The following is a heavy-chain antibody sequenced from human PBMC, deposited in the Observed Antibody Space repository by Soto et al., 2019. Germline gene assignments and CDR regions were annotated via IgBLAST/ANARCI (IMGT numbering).Heavy chain of an antibody. D-gene: IGHD2-2*01. J-gene: IGHJ6*03. CDR1: GATFSSYA. V-gene: IGHV3-23*01. CDR2: ISGSGGST. CDR3: AKDYCSSNSCPYYYYYYYMDV. Sequence: PGGSLKLSCAASGATFSSYAMSWFRQAPGKGLEWASAISGSGGSTYYADSVKGRFTISRDNCKNTLYLQMNSLRAEDTAVYYCAKDYCSSNSCPYYYYYYYMDVWGKGTTVTVSS.